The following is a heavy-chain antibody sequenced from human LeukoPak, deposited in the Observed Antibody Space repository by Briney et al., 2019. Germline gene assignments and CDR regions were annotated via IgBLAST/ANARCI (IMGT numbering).Heavy chain of an antibody. CDR3: ARGSSGWYGIDY. Sequence: HPGASLRLSCAASGFTFSNYWMHWVRQVPGKGLVCVSRINIDGTSTSYADSVKGRFTISRDNAKNALYLQMNSLRAEDTAVYYCARGSSGWYGIDYWGQGALVNVS. J-gene: IGHJ4*02. D-gene: IGHD6-19*01. CDR2: INIDGTST. CDR1: GFTFSNYW. V-gene: IGHV3-74*01.